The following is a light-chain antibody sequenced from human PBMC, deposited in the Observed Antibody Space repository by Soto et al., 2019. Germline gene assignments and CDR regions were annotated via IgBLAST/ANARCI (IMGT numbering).Light chain of an antibody. Sequence: EIVLTQSPGTLSLSPGERATLSCRASQSVSSSYLAWYQQKPGQAPRLLIYGASSRATGIPDRFSGSGSWTDFTLTISSLELEDFAVYYCQQYGSALTWTFGQGTKVEI. CDR2: GAS. V-gene: IGKV3-20*01. CDR1: QSVSSSY. CDR3: QQYGSALTWT. J-gene: IGKJ1*01.